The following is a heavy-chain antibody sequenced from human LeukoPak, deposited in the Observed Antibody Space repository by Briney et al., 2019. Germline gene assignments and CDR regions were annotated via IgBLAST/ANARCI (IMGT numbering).Heavy chain of an antibody. D-gene: IGHD1-26*01. J-gene: IGHJ4*02. V-gene: IGHV4-61*02. Sequence: SDTLSLTCTVSGGSISSGNYYWSWIRRPAGKGLEWIGRIHSSGSTNYQPSLKSRVIISLDTSRSQFSLKLSSATAAETAVYYCATEGMELHSPLGYWGQGPLVTVSS. CDR1: GGSISSGNYY. CDR3: ATEGMELHSPLGY. CDR2: IHSSGST.